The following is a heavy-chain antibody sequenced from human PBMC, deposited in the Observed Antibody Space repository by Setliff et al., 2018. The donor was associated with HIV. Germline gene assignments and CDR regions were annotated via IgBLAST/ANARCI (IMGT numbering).Heavy chain of an antibody. CDR1: GYSISSGFN. Sequence: PSETLSLTCAVSGYSISSGFNWGWIRQSPEKGLEWIGNIYHVGTTYYNPSLESRVTISVDTSKSQFSLKLTSVTASDTAIYYCVTTVYIYGRNNFQYWGQGTLVTVSS. J-gene: IGHJ4*02. D-gene: IGHD5-18*01. CDR2: IYHVGTT. V-gene: IGHV4-38-2*01. CDR3: VTTVYIYGRNNFQY.